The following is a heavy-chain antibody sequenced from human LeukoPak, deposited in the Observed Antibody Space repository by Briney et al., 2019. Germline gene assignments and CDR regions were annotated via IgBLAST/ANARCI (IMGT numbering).Heavy chain of an antibody. CDR2: IYYSGST. D-gene: IGHD6-13*01. Sequence: SETLSLTCTVSGGSISSNNYYWGWIRQPPGKGLEWIGSIYYSGSTYYNPSLKSRIIISVDTSKNQFSLKLSSVTATDTAVYYCARRSGIAAAWYDIWGQGTLVTVSS. CDR1: GGSISSNNYY. CDR3: ARRSGIAAAWYDI. J-gene: IGHJ4*02. V-gene: IGHV4-39*01.